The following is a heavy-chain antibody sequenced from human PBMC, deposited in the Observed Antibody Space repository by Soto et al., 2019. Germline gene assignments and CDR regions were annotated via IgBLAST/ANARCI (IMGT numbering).Heavy chain of an antibody. CDR1: GFTFSRYA. D-gene: IGHD5-12*01. J-gene: IGHJ6*02. CDR2: ISPDGRNI. V-gene: IGHV3-30*04. CDR3: ARDGYNPDYYYYYGLDV. Sequence: GGALRLSCAASGFTFSRYAMHWVRQAPGKGLEWVAAISPDGRNIYYAESVKGRFTISRDNFKNTLYLQMNSLRVEDTAMYCCARDGYNPDYYYYYGLDVWGQGTTVTVSS.